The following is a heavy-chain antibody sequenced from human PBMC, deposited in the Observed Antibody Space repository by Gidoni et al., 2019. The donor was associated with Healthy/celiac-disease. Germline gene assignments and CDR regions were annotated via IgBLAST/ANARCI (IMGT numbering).Heavy chain of an antibody. CDR1: GDSVSSNSAS. CDR2: TYYRSKWDN. Sequence: QVQLQQSGPGLVKPSQTLSLTCAISGDSVSSNSASWKWIRQAPSRGLEWLGRTYYRSKWDNDYAVSVKSRITINPDTSKNQFSLQLNSVTPEDTAVYYSARDQVDYSSGWYMMDYWGQGTLVTVSS. J-gene: IGHJ4*02. CDR3: ARDQVDYSSGWYMMDY. V-gene: IGHV6-1*01. D-gene: IGHD6-19*01.